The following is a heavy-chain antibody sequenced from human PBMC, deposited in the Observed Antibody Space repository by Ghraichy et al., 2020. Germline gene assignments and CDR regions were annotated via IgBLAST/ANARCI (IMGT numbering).Heavy chain of an antibody. Sequence: ASVKVSCKASGYTFTSYDINWVRQATGQGLEWMGWMNPNSGNTGYAQKFQGRVTMTRNTSISTAYMELSSLRSEDTAVYYCARGPFSSVVVVTALGVGFDYWGQGTLVTVSS. V-gene: IGHV1-8*01. D-gene: IGHD2-21*02. CDR2: MNPNSGNT. J-gene: IGHJ4*02. CDR3: ARGPFSSVVVVTALGVGFDY. CDR1: GYTFTSYD.